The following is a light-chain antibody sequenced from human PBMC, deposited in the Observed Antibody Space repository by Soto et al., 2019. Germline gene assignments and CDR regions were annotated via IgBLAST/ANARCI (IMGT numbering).Light chain of an antibody. CDR1: SSDVGGYNY. Sequence: ALTQPPSASGSPGQSVTISCTGTSSDVGGYNYVSWYQQHPGKAPKLMIYEVNKRPSGVPDRFSGSKSGNTASLTVSGLQAEDEADYYCNSYAGSPYVFGTGTKVTVL. V-gene: IGLV2-8*01. CDR3: NSYAGSPYV. J-gene: IGLJ1*01. CDR2: EVN.